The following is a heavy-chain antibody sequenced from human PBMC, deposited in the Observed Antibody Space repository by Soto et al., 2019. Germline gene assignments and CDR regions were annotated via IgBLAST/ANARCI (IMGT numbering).Heavy chain of an antibody. V-gene: IGHV5-51*01. CDR1: GYSFTSYW. J-gene: IGHJ3*02. CDR2: IYPGDSDT. Sequence: GESLKISCKGSGYSFTSYWIGWVRQMPGKGLEWMGIIYPGDSDTRYSPSFQGQVTISADKSISTAYLQWSSLKASDTAMYYCARLFQYSSSSTDAFDIWGQGTMVTVSS. D-gene: IGHD6-6*01. CDR3: ARLFQYSSSSTDAFDI.